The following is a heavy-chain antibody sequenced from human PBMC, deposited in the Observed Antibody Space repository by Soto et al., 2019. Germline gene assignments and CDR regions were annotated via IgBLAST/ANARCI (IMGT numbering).Heavy chain of an antibody. CDR1: GFTFSSYA. Sequence: GSLRLSCAASGFTFSSYAMSWVRQAPGKGLEWVSAISGSGGSTYYADSVKGRFTISRDNSKNTLYLQMNSLRAEDTAVYYCAKDLVGGRAYDYWGQGTLVTVSS. CDR3: AKDLVGGRAYDY. J-gene: IGHJ4*02. D-gene: IGHD2-15*01. V-gene: IGHV3-23*01. CDR2: ISGSGGST.